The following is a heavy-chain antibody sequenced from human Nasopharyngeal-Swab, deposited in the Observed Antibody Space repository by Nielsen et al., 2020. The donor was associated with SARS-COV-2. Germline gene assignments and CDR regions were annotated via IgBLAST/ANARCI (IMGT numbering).Heavy chain of an antibody. J-gene: IGHJ4*02. Sequence: GESLKISCAASGFTFSSYSMNWVRQAPGKGLEWVSYISSSSSTIYYADSVKGRFTISRDNSKNTLYLQMNSLRAEDTAVYYCAKRESTAIAYYFDYWGQGTLVTVSS. D-gene: IGHD2-21*01. CDR1: GFTFSSYS. CDR3: AKRESTAIAYYFDY. CDR2: ISSSSSTI. V-gene: IGHV3-48*01.